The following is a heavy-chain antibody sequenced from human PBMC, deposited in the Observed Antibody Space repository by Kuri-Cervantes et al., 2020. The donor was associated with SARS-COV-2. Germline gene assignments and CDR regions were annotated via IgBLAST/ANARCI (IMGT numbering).Heavy chain of an antibody. CDR1: GFTFSSFG. Sequence: GESLKISCAASGFTFSSFGMHWVRQAPGKGLDWVAFIRYDGNSKFYADSVKGRFTISRDNSKNTLYLQMNSLRAEDTAVYYCAKTAGSGSYHYYYYYMDVWGKGTTVTVSS. CDR2: IRYDGNSK. D-gene: IGHD1-26*01. J-gene: IGHJ6*03. V-gene: IGHV3-30*02. CDR3: AKTAGSGSYHYYYYYMDV.